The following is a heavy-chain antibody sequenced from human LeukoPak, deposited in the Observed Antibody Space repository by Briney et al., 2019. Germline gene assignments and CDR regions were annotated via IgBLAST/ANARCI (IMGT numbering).Heavy chain of an antibody. D-gene: IGHD3-10*01. CDR3: AKDDGAGSYYNVMVVDF. J-gene: IGHJ4*02. CDR2: ITGSGRAT. V-gene: IGHV3-23*01. CDR1: GFTFSNYG. Sequence: GGTLRLSCTASGFTFSNYGMSWVRQAPGKGLEWVSVITGSGRATYYADSVKGRLTISRDNSKNTLYLQMNSLRAEDTAVYYCAKDDGAGSYYNVMVVDFWGQGTLVTVSS.